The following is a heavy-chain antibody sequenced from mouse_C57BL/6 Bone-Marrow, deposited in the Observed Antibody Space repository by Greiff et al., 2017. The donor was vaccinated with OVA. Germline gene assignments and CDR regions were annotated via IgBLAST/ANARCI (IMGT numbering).Heavy chain of an antibody. J-gene: IGHJ4*01. V-gene: IGHV5-6*01. CDR3: ARLNYYGSSAMDY. CDR1: GFTFSSYG. CDR2: ISSGGSYT. D-gene: IGHD1-1*01. Sequence: EVNLVESGGDLVKPGGSLKLSCAASGFTFSSYGMSWVRQTPDKRLEWVATISSGGSYTYYPDSVKGRFTISRDNAKNTLYLQMSSLKSEDTAMYYCARLNYYGSSAMDYWGQGTSVTVSS.